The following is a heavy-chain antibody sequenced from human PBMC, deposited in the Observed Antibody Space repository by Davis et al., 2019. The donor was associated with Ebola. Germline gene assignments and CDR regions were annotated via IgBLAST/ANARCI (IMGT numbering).Heavy chain of an antibody. CDR3: AKLSSTALDY. CDR1: GFTFDDYA. Sequence: PGGSLRLSCAASGFTFDDYAMHWVRQAPGKGLEWVSGISWNSGSIGYADSVKGRFTISRDNAKNSLYLQMNSLRAEDTALYYCAKLSSTALDYWGQGTLVTVSS. V-gene: IGHV3-9*01. D-gene: IGHD3-16*02. CDR2: ISWNSGSI. J-gene: IGHJ4*02.